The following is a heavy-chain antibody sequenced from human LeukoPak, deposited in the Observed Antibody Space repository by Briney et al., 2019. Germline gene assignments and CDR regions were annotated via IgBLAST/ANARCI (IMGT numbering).Heavy chain of an antibody. J-gene: IGHJ6*02. Sequence: SSETLSLTCTVSGGSISSYYWSWIRQPPGKGLEWIGYIYYSGNTNYNLSLKSRVTISVDTSKNQFSLKLSSVTAADTAVYYCARDRYVAQGYYGVDVWGQGTTVTVSS. D-gene: IGHD3-16*01. V-gene: IGHV4-59*01. CDR1: GGSISSYY. CDR3: ARDRYVAQGYYGVDV. CDR2: IYYSGNT.